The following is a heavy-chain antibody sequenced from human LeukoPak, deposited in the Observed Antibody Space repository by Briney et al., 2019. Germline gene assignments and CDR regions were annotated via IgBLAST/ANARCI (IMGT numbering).Heavy chain of an antibody. V-gene: IGHV3-7*03. Sequence: GGSLRLSCAASGFTFSSYWMNWARQAPGKGLEWVASINHNGNVNYYVDSVKGRFTISRDNSKNTVYLQMNSLRADDTAVYYCVKSRRVGANQRGLFDYWGQGTLVTVST. CDR2: INHNGNVN. D-gene: IGHD1-26*01. CDR3: VKSRRVGANQRGLFDY. CDR1: GFTFSSYW. J-gene: IGHJ4*02.